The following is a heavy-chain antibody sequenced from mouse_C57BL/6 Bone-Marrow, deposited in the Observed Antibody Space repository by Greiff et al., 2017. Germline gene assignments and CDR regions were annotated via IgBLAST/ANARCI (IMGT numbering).Heavy chain of an antibody. CDR1: GFTFSDFY. V-gene: IGHV7-1*01. CDR3: ARDSLGVGAMDY. D-gene: IGHD3-3*01. J-gene: IGHJ4*01. Sequence: EVKVVESGGGLVQSGRSLRLSCATSGFTFSDFYMEWVRQAPGKGLEWIAASRNKANDYTTEYSASVKGRFIVSRDTSQSILYLQMNALRAEDTAIYYCARDSLGVGAMDYWGQGTSVTVSS. CDR2: SRNKANDYTT.